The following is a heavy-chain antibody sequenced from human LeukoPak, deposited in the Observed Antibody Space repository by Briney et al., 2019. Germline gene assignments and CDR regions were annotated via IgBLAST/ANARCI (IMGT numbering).Heavy chain of an antibody. CDR1: GFTFSNAW. CDR2: IKSKTDGGTT. J-gene: IGHJ6*02. CDR3: AREGYCSSTSCVVYYYGMDA. V-gene: IGHV3-15*01. Sequence: GGSLRLSCAVSGFTFSNAWMNWVRQAPGKGLEWVGRIKSKTDGGTTDYAAPVKGRFTISRDDSKNTLYLQMNSLRAEDTAVYYCAREGYCSSTSCVVYYYGMDAWGQGTTVTVSS. D-gene: IGHD2-2*01.